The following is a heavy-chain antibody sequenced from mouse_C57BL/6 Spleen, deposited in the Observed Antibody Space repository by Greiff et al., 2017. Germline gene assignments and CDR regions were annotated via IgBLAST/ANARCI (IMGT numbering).Heavy chain of an antibody. D-gene: IGHD2-5*01. V-gene: IGHV5-4*03. J-gene: IGHJ4*01. Sequence: EVKLVESGGGLVKPGGSLKLSCAASGFTFSSYAMSWVRQTPEKRLEWVATISAGGSYTYYPDNVKGRFTISRDNAKNNLYLQMRHLKSEDTAMYYCARDSNLYDYAMDYWGQGTSVTVSS. CDR1: GFTFSSYA. CDR2: ISAGGSYT. CDR3: ARDSNLYDYAMDY.